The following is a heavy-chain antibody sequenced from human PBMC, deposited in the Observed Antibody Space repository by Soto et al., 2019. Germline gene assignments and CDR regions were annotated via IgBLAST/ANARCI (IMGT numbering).Heavy chain of an antibody. D-gene: IGHD6-6*01. CDR1: GCSINNGGYY. Sequence: SETLSLTCSVSGCSINNGGYYWSWIRQLPGKGLEWIGYIYSNGDTYYNPSLKSRLTISVDTSKNQFSLNLTSVTAADTAVYYCARRGGSSSRYYYYALDVWGQGTTVTVS. CDR3: ARRGGSSSRYYYYALDV. CDR2: IYSNGDT. V-gene: IGHV4-31*03. J-gene: IGHJ6*02.